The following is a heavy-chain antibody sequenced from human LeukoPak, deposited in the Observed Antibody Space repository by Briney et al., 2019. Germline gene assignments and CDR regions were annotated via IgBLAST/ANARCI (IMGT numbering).Heavy chain of an antibody. V-gene: IGHV3-23*01. CDR2: ISGSGGST. Sequence: GASVKVSCKASGGTFSSYAMSWVRQAPGKGLEWVSAISGSGGSTYYADSVKGRFTISRDNSKNTLYLQMNSLRAEDTAVYYCAKDKLEWDAEYWGQGTLVTVSS. CDR1: GGTFSSYA. CDR3: AKDKLEWDAEY. D-gene: IGHD3-3*01. J-gene: IGHJ4*02.